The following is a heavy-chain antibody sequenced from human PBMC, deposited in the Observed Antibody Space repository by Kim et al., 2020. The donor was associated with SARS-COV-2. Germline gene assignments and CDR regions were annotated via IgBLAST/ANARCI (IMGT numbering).Heavy chain of an antibody. V-gene: IGHV3-23*01. CDR3: AKSATTPY. D-gene: IGHD1-1*01. CDR2: LTGGDGNK. CDR1: GFTFSSSA. J-gene: IGHJ4*02. Sequence: GGSLRLSCVASGFTFSSSAMAWLRQAPGKGLEWVSSLTGGDGNKYYADSVTGRFTLSRDNYKNTLFLQMNILRAEDTAVYYCAKSATTPYWGRGTLVTIS.